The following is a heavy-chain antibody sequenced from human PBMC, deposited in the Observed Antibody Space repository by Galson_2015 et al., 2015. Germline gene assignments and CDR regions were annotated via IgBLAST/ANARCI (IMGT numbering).Heavy chain of an antibody. CDR3: ARQSLDYDFWSGYYPTNFGY. V-gene: IGHV3-21*01. D-gene: IGHD3-3*01. CDR1: EFTFSSYY. Sequence: SLRLSCAASEFTFSSYYMSWVRQAPGKGLEWVSSISSTTTYIYYADSVKGRFTISRDNAKNSLYLQMNSLGAEDTAVYYCARQSLDYDFWSGYYPTNFGYWGQGTLVTVS. CDR2: ISSTTTYI. J-gene: IGHJ4*02.